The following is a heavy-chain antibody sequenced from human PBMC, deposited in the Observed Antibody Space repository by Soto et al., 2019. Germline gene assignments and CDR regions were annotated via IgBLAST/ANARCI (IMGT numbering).Heavy chain of an antibody. D-gene: IGHD1-26*01. Sequence: EVQLVESGGGLVQPGGSLRLSCAASGFTFSDRYMDWVRQAPGKGLEWVGRTRNQASSYTTEYAASVKGRFTISRDDSKNSLYLQMNSLKTEDTAVYYCARVPYSGSYVDYWGQGTLVTVSS. CDR1: GFTFSDRY. V-gene: IGHV3-72*01. CDR2: TRNQASSYTT. CDR3: ARVPYSGSYVDY. J-gene: IGHJ4*02.